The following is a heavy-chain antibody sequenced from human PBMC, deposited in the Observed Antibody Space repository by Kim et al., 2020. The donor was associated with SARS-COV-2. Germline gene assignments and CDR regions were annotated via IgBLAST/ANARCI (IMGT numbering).Heavy chain of an antibody. CDR1: GFTFSSYA. Sequence: GGSLRLSCAASGFTFSSYAMHWVRQAPGKGLEWVAVISYDGSNKYYADSVKGRFTISRDNSKNTLYLQMNSLRAEDTAVYYCARDDEGSGSYYNSLNDYWGQGTLVTVSS. CDR2: ISYDGSNK. D-gene: IGHD3-10*01. V-gene: IGHV3-30-3*01. J-gene: IGHJ4*02. CDR3: ARDDEGSGSYYNSLNDY.